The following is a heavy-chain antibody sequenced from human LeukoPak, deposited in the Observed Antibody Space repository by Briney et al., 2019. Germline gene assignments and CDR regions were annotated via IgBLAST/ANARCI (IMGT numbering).Heavy chain of an antibody. D-gene: IGHD3-22*01. J-gene: IGHJ4*02. V-gene: IGHV4-59*01. CDR2: IYYSGST. Sequence: SETLSLACTVSGGSISSYYWSWIRQPPGKGLEWIGYIYYSGSTNYNPSLKSRVTISVDTSKNQFSLRLRSVTAADTAVYYCARVTGYMIEDYFDYWGQGTLVTVSS. CDR1: GGSISSYY. CDR3: ARVTGYMIEDYFDY.